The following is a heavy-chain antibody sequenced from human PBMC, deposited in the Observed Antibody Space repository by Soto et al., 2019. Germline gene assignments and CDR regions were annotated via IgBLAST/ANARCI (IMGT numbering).Heavy chain of an antibody. V-gene: IGHV4-31*03. CDR3: ARGAGPRPLMDV. CDR1: GGSISSGGYY. J-gene: IGHJ6*02. Sequence: PSETLSLTCTVSGGSISSGGYYWSWIRQHPGKGLEWIGYIYYSGSTYYNPSLKSRVTISVDTSKNQFSLKLSSVTAADTAVYYCARGAGPRPLMDVWGQGTTVTVSS. CDR2: IYYSGST. D-gene: IGHD6-6*01.